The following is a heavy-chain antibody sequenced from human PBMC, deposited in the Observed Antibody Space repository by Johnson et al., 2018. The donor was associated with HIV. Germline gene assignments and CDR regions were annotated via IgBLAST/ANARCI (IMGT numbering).Heavy chain of an antibody. Sequence: VQLVESGGGLVQPGGSLRLSCVGSSNYKSWVRQAPGKGLEGVSVIYSGGSTYYADSVKGRFTISRDNAKNSLYLEMNSLRAEDTAVYYCTRLPSGYSRDAFDIWGQGTMVTVSS. J-gene: IGHJ3*02. CDR3: TRLPSGYSRDAFDI. V-gene: IGHV3-66*02. D-gene: IGHD5-18*01. CDR1: SNY. CDR2: IYSGGST.